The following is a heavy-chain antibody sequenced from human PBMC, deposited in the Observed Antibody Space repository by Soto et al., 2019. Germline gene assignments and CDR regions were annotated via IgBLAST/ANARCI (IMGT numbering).Heavy chain of an antibody. V-gene: IGHV3-53*01. CDR3: AREGEPWGGDYYYYGMDV. CDR1: GFTVSSNY. J-gene: IGHJ6*02. CDR2: IYSGGST. Sequence: EVQLVESGGGLIQPGGSLRLSCEASGFTVSSNYMSWVRQAPGKGLEWVSVIYSGGSTYYADSVKGRFTISRDNSKNTLYLQMNSLRAEDTAVYYCAREGEPWGGDYYYYGMDVWGQGTTVTVSS. D-gene: IGHD1-1*01.